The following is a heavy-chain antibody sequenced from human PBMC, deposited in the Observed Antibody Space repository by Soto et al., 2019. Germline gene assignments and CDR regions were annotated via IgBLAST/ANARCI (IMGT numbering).Heavy chain of an antibody. Sequence: PGESLKISCKGSGYSLTSYWISWVRQMPGKGLEWMGRIDPSDSYTNYSPSFQGHVTISADKSISTAYLQWSSLKASDTAMYYCARLQAYCGGDCYSPYYYYYGMDVRGQGTTVTVSS. J-gene: IGHJ6*02. V-gene: IGHV5-10-1*01. CDR1: GYSLTSYW. CDR3: ARLQAYCGGDCYSPYYYYYGMDV. CDR2: IDPSDSYT. D-gene: IGHD2-21*02.